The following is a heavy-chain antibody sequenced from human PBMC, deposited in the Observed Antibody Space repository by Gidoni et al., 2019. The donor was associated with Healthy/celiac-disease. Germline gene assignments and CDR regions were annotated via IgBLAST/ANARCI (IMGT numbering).Heavy chain of an antibody. V-gene: IGHV4-34*01. J-gene: IGHJ5*02. CDR1: GGSFSGYY. Sequence: QVQLQQWGAGLLKPSETLSLTCAVYGGSFSGYYWSWIRQPPGKGLEWIGEINHSGSTNYNPSLKSRVTISVDTSKNQFSLKLSSVTAADTAVYYCARGRYSSSHSPHWFDPWGQGTLVTVSS. CDR2: INHSGST. CDR3: ARGRYSSSHSPHWFDP. D-gene: IGHD6-13*01.